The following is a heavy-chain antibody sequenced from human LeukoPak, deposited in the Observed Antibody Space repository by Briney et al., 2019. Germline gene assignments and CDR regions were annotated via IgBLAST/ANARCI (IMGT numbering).Heavy chain of an antibody. CDR1: GFTFSSYW. D-gene: IGHD1-26*01. Sequence: AGGSLRLSCAASGFTFSSYWMSWVRQAPGKGLEWVANIKQDGSEKYYVDSVKGRFTISRDNSKNTLYLQMNSLGDEDTAVYYCAKSSRGTYPHNFDYWGQGTLVTVSS. CDR3: AKSSRGTYPHNFDY. V-gene: IGHV3-7*01. J-gene: IGHJ4*02. CDR2: IKQDGSEK.